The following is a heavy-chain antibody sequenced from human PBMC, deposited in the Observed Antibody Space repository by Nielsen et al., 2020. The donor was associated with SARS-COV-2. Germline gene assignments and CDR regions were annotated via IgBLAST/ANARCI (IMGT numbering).Heavy chain of an antibody. D-gene: IGHD4-11*01. Sequence: GESLKISCAASGFTFSSYGMHRVRQAPGKGLEWVAVISYDGSNKYYADSVKGRFTISRDNSKNTLYLQMNSLRAEDTAVYYCAKDLSNQYYYYGMDVWGQGTTVTVSS. J-gene: IGHJ6*02. CDR2: ISYDGSNK. CDR1: GFTFSSYG. V-gene: IGHV3-30*18. CDR3: AKDLSNQYYYYGMDV.